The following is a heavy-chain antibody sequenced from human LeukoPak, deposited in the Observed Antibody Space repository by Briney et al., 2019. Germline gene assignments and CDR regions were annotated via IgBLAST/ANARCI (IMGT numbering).Heavy chain of an antibody. CDR2: ISYDGSNK. D-gene: IGHD6-13*01. CDR3: ARDPERFGSGYEGHFDY. CDR1: GFTFRSYA. Sequence: GRSLRLSCAASGFTFRSYAMHWVRQAPGKGLEWVAVISYDGSNKYYADSVKGRFTISRDNSKNTLYLQMNSLRAEDTAVYDCARDPERFGSGYEGHFDYWGQGTLVAVSS. V-gene: IGHV3-30*04. J-gene: IGHJ4*02.